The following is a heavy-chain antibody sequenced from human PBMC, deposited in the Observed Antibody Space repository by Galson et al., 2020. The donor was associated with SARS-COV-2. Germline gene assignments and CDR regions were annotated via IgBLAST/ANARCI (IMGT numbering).Heavy chain of an antibody. CDR2: ISGSGGST. Sequence: GESLKISCAASGFTFSSYAMSWVRQAPGKGLEWVSAISGSGGSTYYADSVKGRFTISRDNSKNTLYLQMNSLRAEDTAVYYCAKDLILYDILTGQDYWGQGTLVTVSS. CDR3: AKDLILYDILTGQDY. J-gene: IGHJ4*02. D-gene: IGHD3-9*01. CDR1: GFTFSSYA. V-gene: IGHV3-23*01.